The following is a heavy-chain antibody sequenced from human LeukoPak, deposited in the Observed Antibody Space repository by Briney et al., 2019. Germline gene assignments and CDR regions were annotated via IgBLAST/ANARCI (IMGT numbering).Heavy chain of an antibody. Sequence: PGGSLRLSCAASGFTFSTYAMRWVRQAPGKGLEWVSAISGSGGFTVYADSVKGRFTVSRDNSKNTLYLQMNSLRAEDTAIYYCAKDDDSSDYHDWYFDLWGRGALISVSS. CDR2: ISGSGGFT. J-gene: IGHJ2*01. CDR3: AKDDDSSDYHDWYFDL. D-gene: IGHD3-22*01. CDR1: GFTFSTYA. V-gene: IGHV3-23*01.